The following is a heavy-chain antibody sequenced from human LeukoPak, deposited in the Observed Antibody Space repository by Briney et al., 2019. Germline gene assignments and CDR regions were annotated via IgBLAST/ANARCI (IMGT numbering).Heavy chain of an antibody. J-gene: IGHJ4*02. D-gene: IGHD5-18*01. CDR1: GFTFSSYA. Sequence: GGSLRLSCAASGFTFSSYAMSWVRQAPGKGLEWVSGISGSGRGGRTYYADFVKGRFTISRDNSKNTLYLQMNSLRAEDTAVYYCTRHADLVDTAMGGMTDWGQGTLVTVSS. CDR3: TRHADLVDTAMGGMTD. V-gene: IGHV3-23*01. CDR2: ISGSGRGGRT.